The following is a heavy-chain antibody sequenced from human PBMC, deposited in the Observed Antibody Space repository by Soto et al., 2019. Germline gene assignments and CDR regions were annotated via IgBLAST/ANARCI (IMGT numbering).Heavy chain of an antibody. Sequence: SGYYCSWIRKPPGKGRVWIGEINHSGSTNYNPSLKSRVTISVDTSKNQFSLKLSSVTAADTAVYYCARAYKERVVVVAARPYYYYYYMDVWGKGATVTVS. CDR2: INHSGST. CDR3: ARAYKERVVVVAARPYYYYYYMDV. CDR1: SGYY. J-gene: IGHJ6*03. D-gene: IGHD2-15*01. V-gene: IGHV4-34*01.